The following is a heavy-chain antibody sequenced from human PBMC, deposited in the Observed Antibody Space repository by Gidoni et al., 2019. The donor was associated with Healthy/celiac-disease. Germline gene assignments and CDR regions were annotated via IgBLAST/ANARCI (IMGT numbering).Heavy chain of an antibody. Sequence: QVQLVQSGAEVKKPGSSVKVSCKASGGTFSSYAISWVRQAPGQGLEWMGGIIPIFGTANYAQKFQGRVTITADKSTSTAYMELSSLRSEDTAVYYCARDWSVVCSSTSCYEYYYYYMDVWGKGTTVTVSS. CDR3: ARDWSVVCSSTSCYEYYYYYMDV. CDR2: IIPIFGTA. CDR1: GGTFSSYA. J-gene: IGHJ6*03. V-gene: IGHV1-69*06. D-gene: IGHD2-2*01.